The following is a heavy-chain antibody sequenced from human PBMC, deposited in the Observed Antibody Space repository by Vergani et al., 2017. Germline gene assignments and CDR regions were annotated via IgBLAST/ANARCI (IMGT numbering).Heavy chain of an antibody. D-gene: IGHD1-26*01. CDR3: AKASIVGAMDY. Sequence: EVQLVESGGVVVQPGGSLRLSCAASGFTFDDYTMHWVRQAPGKGLEWVSLISWDGGSTYYADSVKGRFTISRDNSKNSLYLQMNSLRTEDTAVYYCAKASIVGAMDYWGQGTLVTVSS. CDR2: ISWDGGST. V-gene: IGHV3-43*01. J-gene: IGHJ4*02. CDR1: GFTFDDYT.